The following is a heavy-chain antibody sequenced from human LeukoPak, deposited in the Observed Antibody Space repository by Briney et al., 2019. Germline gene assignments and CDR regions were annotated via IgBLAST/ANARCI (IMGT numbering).Heavy chain of an antibody. CDR1: GGTFSSYA. J-gene: IGHJ4*02. CDR3: ARASDYVWGSYRSYYFDY. V-gene: IGHV1-69*04. D-gene: IGHD3-16*02. Sequence: SVKVSCKASGGTFSSYAISWVRQAPGHGLEWMGRIIPILGIANYAQKFQGRVTITADKSTSTAYMELSSLRSEDTAVYYCARASDYVWGSYRSYYFDYWGQGTLVTVSS. CDR2: IIPILGIA.